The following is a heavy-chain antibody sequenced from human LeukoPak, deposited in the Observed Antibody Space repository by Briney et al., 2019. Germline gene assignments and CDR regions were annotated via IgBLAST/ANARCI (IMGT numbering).Heavy chain of an antibody. CDR3: VKGPTHSANWYAALDY. V-gene: IGHV3-43*01. D-gene: IGHD6-13*01. CDR1: GFNFDDYT. Sequence: GGSLRLSCAASGFNFDDYTMHWVRQAPGKGLEWVSLLTWTGGNTYYADSVKGRFTISRDNFKRSLYLQMNSLRTEDTALYYCVKGPTHSANWYAALDYWGQGTLVTVSS. CDR2: LTWTGGNT. J-gene: IGHJ4*02.